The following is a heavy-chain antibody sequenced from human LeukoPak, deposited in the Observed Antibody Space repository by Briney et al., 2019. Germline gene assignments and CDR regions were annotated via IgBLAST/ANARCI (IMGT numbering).Heavy chain of an antibody. J-gene: IGHJ4*02. D-gene: IGHD3-16*01. V-gene: IGHV3-66*02. CDR3: ASLGY. CDR1: GFTFDNYR. Sequence: PGGSLRLSCAASGFTFDNYRMSWVRQAPGKGLDWVSAIYSGGSTYYADSVKGRFTISRDNSKNTLYLQMNSLRPEDTAVYYCASLGYWGQGTLVTVSS. CDR2: IYSGGST.